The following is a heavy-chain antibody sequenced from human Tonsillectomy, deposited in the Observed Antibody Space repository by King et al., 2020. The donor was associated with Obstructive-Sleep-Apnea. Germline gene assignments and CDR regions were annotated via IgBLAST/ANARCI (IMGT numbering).Heavy chain of an antibody. D-gene: IGHD3-10*01. Sequence: QLQESGPGLVKPSETLSLTCTVSGGSISSSSYFWGWIRQPPGKGLEWIGSIYYSGSTYYNPSLKSRGTLSVDTSKNQFPLKLGSVTAADTAVYYCARDSSYGSGSFYIYHDAFDIWGQGTMVTVSS. CDR1: GGSISSSSYF. CDR2: IYYSGST. V-gene: IGHV4-39*06. J-gene: IGHJ3*02. CDR3: ARDSSYGSGSFYIYHDAFDI.